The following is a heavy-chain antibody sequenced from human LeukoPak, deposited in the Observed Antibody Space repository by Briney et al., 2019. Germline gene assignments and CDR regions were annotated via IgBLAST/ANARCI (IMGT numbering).Heavy chain of an antibody. J-gene: IGHJ3*02. V-gene: IGHV3-64*01. Sequence: GGSLRLSCAASGFTFSSYAMHWVRQALRKGLEYVSAISSNGGSTYYANSVKGRFTISRDNSKNTLYLQMGSLRAEDMAVYYCARERWGYYDSSGYEDAFDIWGQGTMVTVSS. CDR1: GFTFSSYA. D-gene: IGHD3-22*01. CDR3: ARERWGYYDSSGYEDAFDI. CDR2: ISSNGGST.